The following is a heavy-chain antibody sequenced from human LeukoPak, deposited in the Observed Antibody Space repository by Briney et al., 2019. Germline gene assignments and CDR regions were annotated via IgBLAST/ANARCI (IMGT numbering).Heavy chain of an antibody. Sequence: SGPTLVNPTQTLTLTCTFSGFSLSTGGVGVGWIRQPPGKALESLALIYWDDDKRYSPSLRSRLTITKDTSKNQVVLTMTNMDPVDTATYYCAHREGGYNWNDGDFDYWGQGTLVTVSS. CDR2: IYWDDDK. D-gene: IGHD1-1*01. CDR3: AHREGGYNWNDGDFDY. CDR1: GFSLSTGGVG. J-gene: IGHJ4*02. V-gene: IGHV2-5*02.